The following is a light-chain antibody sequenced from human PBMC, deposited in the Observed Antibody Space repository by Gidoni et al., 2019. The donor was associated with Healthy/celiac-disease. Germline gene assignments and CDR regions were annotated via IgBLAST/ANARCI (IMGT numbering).Light chain of an antibody. CDR1: KLGAKY. Sequence: SYELTQPPSASVSPGQTASITCSGDKLGAKYACWYQQKPGQSPVLVIYQDSKRPSGIPERFSGSNSGNTATLTISGTQAMDEADYYCQAWDSSTGVVFGGGTKLTVL. CDR2: QDS. V-gene: IGLV3-1*01. J-gene: IGLJ2*01. CDR3: QAWDSSTGVV.